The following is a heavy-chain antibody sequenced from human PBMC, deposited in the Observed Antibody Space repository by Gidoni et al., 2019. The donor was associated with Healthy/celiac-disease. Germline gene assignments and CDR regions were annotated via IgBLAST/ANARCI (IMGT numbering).Heavy chain of an antibody. Sequence: EVEPVVSGIGLVGPGRSLRRACGGSGFAVDEYAVHSVRQAPGKGLGWVLGFSWNIGSIGYAASVKGRFNISRDNAKNSLYLKMNSLRAEDTALYYCAKERGSGWPILVHSGMDVWGQGTTVTVSS. CDR3: AKERGSGWPILVHSGMDV. V-gene: IGHV3-9*01. D-gene: IGHD6-19*01. CDR1: GFAVDEYA. J-gene: IGHJ6*02. CDR2: FSWNIGSI.